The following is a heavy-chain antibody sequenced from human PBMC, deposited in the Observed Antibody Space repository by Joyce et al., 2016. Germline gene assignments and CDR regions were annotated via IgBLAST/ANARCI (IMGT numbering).Heavy chain of an antibody. CDR2: IRWNSSTI. Sequence: EVQLVESGGGLVQPGRSLRLSCAASGFTFDDYAVHWVRPAPGKGLEWVSGIRWNSSTIGYADSVKGRFAISRDNAKKSLYLQMNNLKPEDTALYYCATGRGDYCVMDVWGRGTSVTVSS. D-gene: IGHD3-10*01. J-gene: IGHJ6*02. CDR3: ATGRGDYCVMDV. CDR1: GFTFDDYA. V-gene: IGHV3-9*01.